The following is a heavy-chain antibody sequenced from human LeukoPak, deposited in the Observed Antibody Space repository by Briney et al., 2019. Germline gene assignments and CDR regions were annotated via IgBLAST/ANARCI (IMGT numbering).Heavy chain of an antibody. D-gene: IGHD3-3*01. CDR3: ARLQYYDFWSGYPYWYFDL. Sequence: PGGSLRLSCAASGFTFSNYAMSWVRQAPGKGLEWVSVISGSGGSTYYADSVKGRFTNSRDNPKNTLYLQMNSLRAEDTAVYCCARLQYYDFWSGYPYWYFDLWGRGTLVTVSS. CDR2: ISGSGGST. V-gene: IGHV3-23*01. J-gene: IGHJ2*01. CDR1: GFTFSNYA.